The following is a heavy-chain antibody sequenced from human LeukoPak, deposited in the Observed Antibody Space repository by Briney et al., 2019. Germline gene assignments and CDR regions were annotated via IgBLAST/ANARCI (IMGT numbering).Heavy chain of an antibody. CDR1: GYTFTSYG. CDR2: INPSGGST. V-gene: IGHV1-46*01. CDR3: ARESAGEGNPPDY. D-gene: IGHD4-23*01. Sequence: GASVKVSCKASGYTFTSYGISWVRQAPGQGLEWMGIINPSGGSTSYAQKFQGRVTMTRDTSTSTVYMELSSLRSEDTAVYYCARESAGEGNPPDYWGQGTLITVSS. J-gene: IGHJ4*02.